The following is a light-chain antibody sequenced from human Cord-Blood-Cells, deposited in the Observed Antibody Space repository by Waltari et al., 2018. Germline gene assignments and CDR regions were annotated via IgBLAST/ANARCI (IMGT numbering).Light chain of an antibody. CDR1: QSISSW. CDR3: QQYNSYSPT. J-gene: IGKJ4*01. CDR2: DAS. V-gene: IGKV1-5*01. Sequence: DIQMTQSPSTLSASVGDRVTITCRASQSISSWLAWYQQKPGKVPKLLIYDASSLESGVPSRFSGSGSGTEFTLTIRSLQPDDFATYYCQQYNSYSPTFGGGTKVEIK.